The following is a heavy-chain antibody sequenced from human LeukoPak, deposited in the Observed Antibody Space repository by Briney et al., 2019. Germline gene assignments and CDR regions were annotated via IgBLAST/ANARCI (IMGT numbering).Heavy chain of an antibody. Sequence: GGPLRLSCAASGFTFSDYYMSWIRQAPGKGLEWVSYISSSGDTIYYADSVRGRFTISRDNAKNSLYLQMNSLRAEDTAVYYCAGDSSGYSRFDYWGQGTLVTVSS. CDR1: GFTFSDYY. CDR2: ISSSGDTI. CDR3: AGDSSGYSRFDY. D-gene: IGHD3-22*01. J-gene: IGHJ4*02. V-gene: IGHV3-11*01.